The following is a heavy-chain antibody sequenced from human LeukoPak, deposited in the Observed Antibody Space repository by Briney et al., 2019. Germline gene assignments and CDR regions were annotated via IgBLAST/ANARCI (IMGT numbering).Heavy chain of an antibody. CDR1: GFTFSTYS. CDR2: ISSTSSTI. Sequence: GGSLRLSCAASGFTFSTYSMNWVRQVPGKGLEWISYISSTSSTIYYADSVKGRFTISRDNAKNSLYLQMNSLRAEDTAVYYCARVGYCSSTSCLTYFDYWGQGTLVTVSS. D-gene: IGHD2-2*01. J-gene: IGHJ4*02. CDR3: ARVGYCSSTSCLTYFDY. V-gene: IGHV3-48*01.